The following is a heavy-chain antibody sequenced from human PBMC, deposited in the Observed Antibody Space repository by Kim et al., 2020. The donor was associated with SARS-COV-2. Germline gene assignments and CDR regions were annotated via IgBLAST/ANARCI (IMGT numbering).Heavy chain of an antibody. V-gene: IGHV1-18*01. Sequence: TNSAQKRQGRVTMTTDNSTNTAYMELRSLRSDDTAVYYCARAEQWLVFDYWGQGTLVTVSS. CDR2: T. J-gene: IGHJ4*02. CDR3: ARAEQWLVFDY. D-gene: IGHD6-19*01.